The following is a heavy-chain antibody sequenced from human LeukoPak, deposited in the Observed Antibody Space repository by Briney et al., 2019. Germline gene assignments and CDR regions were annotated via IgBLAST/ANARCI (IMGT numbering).Heavy chain of an antibody. D-gene: IGHD1/OR15-1a*01. Sequence: GESLKISCKGSGYIFTTYWIGWVRQMPGKGLEWMGIIFPGDSDTIYSPSFQGQVTISADRSINTAYLQWSSLKASDTAMYYCATSESQTKFDYWGQGTLVTASS. V-gene: IGHV5-51*01. J-gene: IGHJ4*02. CDR3: ATSESQTKFDY. CDR2: IFPGDSDT. CDR1: GYIFTTYW.